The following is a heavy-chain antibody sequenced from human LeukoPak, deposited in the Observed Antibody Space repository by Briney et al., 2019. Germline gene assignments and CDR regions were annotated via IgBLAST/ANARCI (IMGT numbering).Heavy chain of an antibody. J-gene: IGHJ1*01. Sequence: PGGSLRLSCAASGFTFSSYGMHWVRQAPGKGLEWVAVIWYDGSNKYYADSVKGRFTISRDNSKNTLYLQMNSLRAEDTAVYYCARDSRIQRMLLQHWGQGTLVTVSS. V-gene: IGHV3-33*01. CDR3: ARDSRIQRMLLQH. CDR1: GFTFSSYG. CDR2: IWYDGSNK. D-gene: IGHD5-18*01.